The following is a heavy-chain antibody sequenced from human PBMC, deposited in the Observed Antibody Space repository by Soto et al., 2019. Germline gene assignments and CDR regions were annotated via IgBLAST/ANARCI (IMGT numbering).Heavy chain of an antibody. CDR1: GYTFSSHG. Sequence: QVQLVQSGAEVKKPGTSVKVSCTASGYTFSSHGISWVRQAPGQGLQWIGWVSGDNGNTNYAQSLQGRVTMTTDTSTNTGHMELRGPRSDDTAVYYCARDLGYCRSVTCQREWCDPWGQGTLGIVSS. CDR3: ARDLGYCRSVTCQREWCDP. D-gene: IGHD2-2*01. CDR2: VSGDNGNT. J-gene: IGHJ5*02. V-gene: IGHV1-18*01.